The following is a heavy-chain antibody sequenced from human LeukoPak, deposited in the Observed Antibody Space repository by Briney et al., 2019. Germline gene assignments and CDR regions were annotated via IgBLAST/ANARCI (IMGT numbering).Heavy chain of an antibody. Sequence: KPSETLSLTCTVSGASISSYYWSWIRQSPGKGLEWIGYIYYSGRTNYNPSLKSRVTISVDTSKNQFPLKLTSATAADTAVYYCARVRWPTTGDKEVRGVIPYWGQGTLVTVSS. V-gene: IGHV4-59*01. CDR1: GASISSYY. D-gene: IGHD3-10*01. CDR2: IYYSGRT. J-gene: IGHJ4*02. CDR3: ARVRWPTTGDKEVRGVIPY.